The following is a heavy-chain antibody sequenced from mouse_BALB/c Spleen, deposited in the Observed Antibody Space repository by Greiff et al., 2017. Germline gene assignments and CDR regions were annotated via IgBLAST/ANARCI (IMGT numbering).Heavy chain of an antibody. Sequence: VHLVESGAELAKPGASVKMSCKASGYTFTSYWMHWVKQRPGQGLEWIGYINPSTGYTEYNQKFKDKATLTADKSSSTAYMQLSSLTSEDSAVYYCARGFTTATFAYWGQGTLVTVSA. V-gene: IGHV1-7*01. CDR3: ARGFTTATFAY. J-gene: IGHJ3*01. CDR2: INPSTGYT. CDR1: GYTFTSYW. D-gene: IGHD1-2*01.